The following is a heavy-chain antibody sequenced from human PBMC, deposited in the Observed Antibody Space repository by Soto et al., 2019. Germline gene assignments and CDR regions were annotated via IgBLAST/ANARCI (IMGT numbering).Heavy chain of an antibody. CDR2: IYYTGST. V-gene: IGHV4-30-4*01. J-gene: IGHJ4*02. Sequence: QVRLQESGPGLVKPSETLSLTCTVSGGSISSGDYFWSWVRQPPGKGLEWIGYIYYTGSTSYNPSLKSRITMSVDTSKNQFSLKVSSVTAADTAVYFCARDDGYYRLYDYCGQGTLVTVSS. CDR1: GGSISSGDYF. CDR3: ARDDGYYRLYDY. D-gene: IGHD3-3*01.